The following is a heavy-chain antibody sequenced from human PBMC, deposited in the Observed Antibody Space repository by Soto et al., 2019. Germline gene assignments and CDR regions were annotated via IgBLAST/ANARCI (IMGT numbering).Heavy chain of an antibody. V-gene: IGHV3-7*03. CDR3: ARDHLILPAHDFFYGSDV. D-gene: IGHD2-21*02. CDR2: IPQDGVDG. J-gene: IGHJ6*02. CDR1: GFTFSMYS. Sequence: SLRLSCEVSGFTFSMYSMSWVCQSPGKGLEWVSKIPQDGVDGHYADSVKGRFTISRDNGKNSLYLQLNNLRAEDTAVYYCARDHLILPAHDFFYGSDVWGRGATVTVSS.